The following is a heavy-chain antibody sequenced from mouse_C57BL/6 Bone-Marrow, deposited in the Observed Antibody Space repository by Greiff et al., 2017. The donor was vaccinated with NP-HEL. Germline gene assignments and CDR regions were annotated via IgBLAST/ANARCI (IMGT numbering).Heavy chain of an antibody. V-gene: IGHV2-2*01. J-gene: IGHJ4*01. Sequence: VQLQQSGPGLVQPSQSLSITCTVSGFSLTSYGVHWVRQSPGKGLEWLGVIWSGGITDYNAAFISRLSISKDNSKSQVFFKMNSLQADDTAIYYCASTTVVAYYAMDYWGQGTSVTVSS. CDR2: IWSGGIT. D-gene: IGHD1-1*01. CDR3: ASTTVVAYYAMDY. CDR1: GFSLTSYG.